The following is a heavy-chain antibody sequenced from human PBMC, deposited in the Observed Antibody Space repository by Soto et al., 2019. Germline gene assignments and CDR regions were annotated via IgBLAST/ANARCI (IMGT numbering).Heavy chain of an antibody. CDR2: ITGSASST. CDR1: GFTLSSYA. D-gene: IGHD5-18*01. CDR3: AKENSHFYFEY. J-gene: IGHJ4*02. Sequence: GGSLRLSCAASGFTLSSYAMSWVRQAPGKGLEWVSSITGSASSTYYADSVRGQFTISRDNVKNTVYLQMNSLRAGDTAVYYCAKENSHFYFEYWGQGA. V-gene: IGHV3-23*01.